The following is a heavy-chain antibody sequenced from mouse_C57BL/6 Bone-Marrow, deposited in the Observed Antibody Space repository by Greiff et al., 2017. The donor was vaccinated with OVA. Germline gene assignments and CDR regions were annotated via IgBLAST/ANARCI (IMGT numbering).Heavy chain of an antibody. V-gene: IGHV8-8*01. J-gene: IGHJ4*01. CDR1: GFSLSTFGMG. CDR3: ARIANYYGSGYDAMDY. Sequence: QVTLKVSGPGILQPSQTLSLTCSFSGFSLSTFGMGVGWIRQPSGKGLEWLAHIWWDDDKYYNPALKSRLTISKDTSKNQVFLKIANVDTADTATYYCARIANYYGSGYDAMDYWGQGTSVTVSS. D-gene: IGHD1-1*01. CDR2: IWWDDDK.